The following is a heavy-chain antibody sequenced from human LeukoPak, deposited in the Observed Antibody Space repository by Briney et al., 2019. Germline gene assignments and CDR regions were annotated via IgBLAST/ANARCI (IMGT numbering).Heavy chain of an antibody. V-gene: IGHV3-11*04. CDR1: GFTFSDYY. CDR3: ARDHPRPQTTEFDY. D-gene: IGHD4-17*01. J-gene: IGHJ4*02. Sequence: GGSLRLSCAASGFTFSDYYMSWIRQAPGKGLEWVSYISSSGSNIYYADSVKGRFTISRDNAKNSLYLQMNSLRAEDTAVYYCARDHPRPQTTEFDYWGQGTLVTVSS. CDR2: ISSSGSNI.